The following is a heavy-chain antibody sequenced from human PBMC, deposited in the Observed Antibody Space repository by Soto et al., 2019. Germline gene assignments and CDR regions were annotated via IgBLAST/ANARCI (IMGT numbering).Heavy chain of an antibody. V-gene: IGHV4-39*01. Sequence: PRETLSLTCTGSGGSIRSRRDSWGWIRQPPGKGLEWIGSIYYSGSTYYNPSLKSRVTISVDTSKNQFSLKLSSVTAADTAVYYCARQPRILTGSSGHFDYWGQG. J-gene: IGHJ4*02. CDR2: IYYSGST. CDR3: ARQPRILTGSSGHFDY. CDR1: GGSIRSRRDS. D-gene: IGHD3-9*01.